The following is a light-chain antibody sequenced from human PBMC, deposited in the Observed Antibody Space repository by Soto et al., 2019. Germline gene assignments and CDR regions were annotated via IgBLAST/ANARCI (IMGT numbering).Light chain of an antibody. CDR3: QQRSHWPPT. CDR1: QCVSSY. V-gene: IGKV3-11*01. J-gene: IGKJ3*01. CDR2: DAS. Sequence: EIVLTQSPATLSLSPGERATLSCRASQCVSSYLAWYQQKPGQAPRLLIYDASNRATGIPARFSGSGSGTDFTLTISSLAPEDFAVYYCQQRSHWPPTFGPGTKVDIK.